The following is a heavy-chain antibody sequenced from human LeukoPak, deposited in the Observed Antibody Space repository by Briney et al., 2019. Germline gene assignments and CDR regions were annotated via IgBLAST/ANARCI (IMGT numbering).Heavy chain of an antibody. V-gene: IGHV1-2*02. CDR3: ARGGSSSWYSYNWFNP. CDR1: GYTFTGYY. J-gene: IGHJ5*02. Sequence: ASVKVSCKASGYTFTGYYMYWVRQAPGQGLEWMGWINPNSGGTNYAQKFQGRVTMTRDASISTAYMELSRLRSDDTAVYYCARGGSSSWYSYNWFNPWGQGTLVTVSA. D-gene: IGHD6-13*01. CDR2: INPNSGGT.